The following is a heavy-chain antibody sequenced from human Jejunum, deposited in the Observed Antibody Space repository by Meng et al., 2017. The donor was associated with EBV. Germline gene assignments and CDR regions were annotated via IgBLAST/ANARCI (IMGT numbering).Heavy chain of an antibody. CDR3: SRDLVGSADD. CDR1: GFTFSSYG. J-gene: IGHJ4*02. D-gene: IGHD6-25*01. Sequence: VQRLAAGGGLVKPGGSMGLSFEASGFTFSSYGRYWVRHAPGKGLVGVSRINEDGRITTYADSVKGRFTISRDNTKNTLYLQMNSLRAEDTAVYFCSRDLVGSADDWGQRTLVTVSS. V-gene: IGHV3-74*01. CDR2: INEDGRIT.